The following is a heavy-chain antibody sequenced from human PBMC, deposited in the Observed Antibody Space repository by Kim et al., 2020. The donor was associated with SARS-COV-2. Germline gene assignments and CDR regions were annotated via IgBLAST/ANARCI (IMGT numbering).Heavy chain of an antibody. CDR1: GYTFTSYA. CDR2: INAGNGNT. CDR3: ARGNWERVWFDP. D-gene: IGHD7-27*01. V-gene: IGHV1-3*01. J-gene: IGHJ5*02. Sequence: ASVKVSCKASGYTFTSYAMHWVRQAPGQRLEWMGWINAGNGNTKYSQKFQGRVTITRDTSASTAYMELSSLRSEDTAVYYCARGNWERVWFDPWGQGTLVTVSS.